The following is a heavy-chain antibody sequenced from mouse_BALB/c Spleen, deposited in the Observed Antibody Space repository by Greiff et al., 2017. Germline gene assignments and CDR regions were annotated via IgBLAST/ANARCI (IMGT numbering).Heavy chain of an antibody. CDR2: ISSGSSTI. V-gene: IGHV5-17*02. J-gene: IGHJ2*01. CDR3: ARGANYYGSSYDY. CDR1: GFTFSSFG. D-gene: IGHD1-1*01. Sequence: EVKLVESGGGLVQPGGSRKLSCAASGFTFSSFGMHWVRQAPEKGLEWVAYISSGSSTIYYADTVKGRFTISRDNPKNTLFLQMTSLRSEDTAMYYCARGANYYGSSYDYWGQGTTLTVSS.